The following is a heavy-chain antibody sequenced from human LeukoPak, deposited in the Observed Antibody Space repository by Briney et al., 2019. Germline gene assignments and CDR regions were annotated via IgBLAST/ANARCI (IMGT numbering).Heavy chain of an antibody. V-gene: IGHV4-30-2*01. CDR3: ARVIGRPMGVSQYDY. CDR1: GGSISSGGYY. Sequence: SQTLSLTCTVSGGSISSGGYYWSWIRQPPGKGLEWIGYIYHSGSTYYNPSLKSRVTISVDRSKNQFSLKLSSVTAADTAVYYCARVIGRPMGVSQYDYWGQGTLVTVSS. J-gene: IGHJ4*02. CDR2: IYHSGST. D-gene: IGHD3-16*01.